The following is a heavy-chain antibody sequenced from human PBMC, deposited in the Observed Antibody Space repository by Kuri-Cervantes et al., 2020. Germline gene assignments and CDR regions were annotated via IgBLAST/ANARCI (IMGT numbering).Heavy chain of an antibody. D-gene: IGHD5-24*01. CDR3: TTDVENPPWLQLLSRY. V-gene: IGHV3-15*01. J-gene: IGHJ1*01. Sequence: GGSLRLSCAASGFTFSNAWMSRVRQAPGKGLEWVGRIKSKTDGGTTDYAAPVKGRFTISRDDSKNTLYLQMNSLKTDDTAVYYCTTDVENPPWLQLLSRYWGQGTLVTVSS. CDR1: GFTFSNAW. CDR2: IKSKTDGGTT.